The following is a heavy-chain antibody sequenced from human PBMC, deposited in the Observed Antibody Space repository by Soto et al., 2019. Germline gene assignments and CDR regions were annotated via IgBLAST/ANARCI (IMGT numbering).Heavy chain of an antibody. V-gene: IGHV4-59*02. CDR2: IHYRGVI. CDR3: ARDPAGDYGH. CDR1: GGSVSDYY. Sequence: SETLSLTCNVSGGSVSDYYWGWIRQAPGKGLGWIGYIHYRGVINYNPSLKSRVTMSVDPSKNQFSLNLRSVTTADTAVYFCARDPAGDYGHWGQGSLVTVSS. D-gene: IGHD4-17*01. J-gene: IGHJ4*02.